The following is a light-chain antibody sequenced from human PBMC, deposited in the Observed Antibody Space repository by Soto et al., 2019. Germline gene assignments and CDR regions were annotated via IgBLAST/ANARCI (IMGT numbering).Light chain of an antibody. CDR1: SGHSVYI. Sequence: QLVLTQSPSASASLGSSVKLTCTLSSGHSVYIIAWHQQQPGKAPRFLMKVEGSGSFNKGSGVPDRFSGYKSGADRYLTISNLQFEDEAEYYCETWDNNSWVFGGGTKLTVL. CDR2: VEGSGSF. CDR3: ETWDNNSWV. V-gene: IGLV4-60*02. J-gene: IGLJ3*02.